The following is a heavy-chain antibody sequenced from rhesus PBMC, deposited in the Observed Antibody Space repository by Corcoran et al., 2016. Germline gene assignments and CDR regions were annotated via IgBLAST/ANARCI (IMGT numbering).Heavy chain of an antibody. J-gene: IGHJ4*01. D-gene: IGHD2-21*01. CDR3: AREYCTGSGCYVRILVSYYFDY. Sequence: QVQLQESGPGLVKPSETLSLTCAVSGGSFSSYWWGWLLHPPGKGLACFGGICGRSGSTENNPSLKRRATMSRDTSKNQFALKLSSVTAADTAVYYCAREYCTGSGCYVRILVSYYFDYWGQGVLVTVSS. CDR2: ICGRSGST. V-gene: IGHV4-160*01. CDR1: GGSFSSYW.